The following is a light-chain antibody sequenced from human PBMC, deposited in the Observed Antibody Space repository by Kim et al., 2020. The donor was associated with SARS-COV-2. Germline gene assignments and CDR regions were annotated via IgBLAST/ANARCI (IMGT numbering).Light chain of an antibody. Sequence: NFMLTQPHSVSESPGKTVIISCTRSSGRIASNFVQWYQQRPGSSPTTVIYEDNQRPSGVPDRYSASIDTSSNSASLTISGLQAEDEADYFCQSENNRKWVFGGGTRVTVL. CDR2: EDN. J-gene: IGLJ3*02. CDR3: QSENNRKWV. V-gene: IGLV6-57*01. CDR1: SGRIASNF.